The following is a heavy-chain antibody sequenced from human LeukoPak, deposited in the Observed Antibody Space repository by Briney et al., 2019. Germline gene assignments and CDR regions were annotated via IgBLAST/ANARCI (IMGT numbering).Heavy chain of an antibody. CDR1: SVSINGYY. V-gene: IGHV4-4*07. Sequence: SETLSLTCSVSSVSINGYYWSWIRQSAGKGLEWLGRFYFSGSSDYNPSLKSRVSMSIDTSQNHFYLRLTSVTAADTGVYYCARVVGAARGGYNWFDPWGQGTLVTVSS. J-gene: IGHJ5*02. CDR3: ARVVGAARGGYNWFDP. CDR2: FYFSGSS. D-gene: IGHD1-26*01.